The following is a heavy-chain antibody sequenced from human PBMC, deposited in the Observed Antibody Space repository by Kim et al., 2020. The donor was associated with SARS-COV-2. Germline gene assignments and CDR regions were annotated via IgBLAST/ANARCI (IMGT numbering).Heavy chain of an antibody. V-gene: IGHV3-74*01. CDR2: INDNGGA. J-gene: IGHJ4*02. CDR1: GFTFSNYW. CDR3: VRESWGGGNRYFDY. Sequence: GGSLRLSCAASGFTFSNYWYHWVRQAPGKGLLWVSRINDNGGATYADSVKGRFTISRDNAKSTLYLQMNSLVAEDTALYYCVRESWGGGNRYFDYWGQGTLVTASS. D-gene: IGHD3-16*01.